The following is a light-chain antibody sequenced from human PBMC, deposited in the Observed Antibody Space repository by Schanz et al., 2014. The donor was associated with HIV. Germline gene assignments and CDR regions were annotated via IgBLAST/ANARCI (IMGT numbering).Light chain of an antibody. V-gene: IGLV8-61*01. CDR1: SDSVSLSNY. J-gene: IGLJ2*01. CDR3: MVYVGGGSVV. Sequence: QTVVTQETSLSVSPGGTVTLTCGLSSDSVSLSNYPSWYQQTPGQSPRTLIYSTNTRSSGVPDRFSGSILGDKAALTITGAQPEDESDYYCMVYVGGGSVVFGGGTKLTVL. CDR2: STN.